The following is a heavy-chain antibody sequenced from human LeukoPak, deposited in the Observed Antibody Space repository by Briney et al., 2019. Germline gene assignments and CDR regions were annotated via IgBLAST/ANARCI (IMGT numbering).Heavy chain of an antibody. Sequence: GGSLRLSCAASGFTYSSYWMHWVRQAPGKGLVWVSRIKSDGNTNYADSVKGRFTISRDNAKNTVSLQMNSLRAEDTGVYYCARAPSEIGGYYPEYFRHWGQGTLVTVSS. D-gene: IGHD3-22*01. J-gene: IGHJ1*01. CDR2: IKSDGNT. V-gene: IGHV3-74*01. CDR1: GFTYSSYW. CDR3: ARAPSEIGGYYPEYFRH.